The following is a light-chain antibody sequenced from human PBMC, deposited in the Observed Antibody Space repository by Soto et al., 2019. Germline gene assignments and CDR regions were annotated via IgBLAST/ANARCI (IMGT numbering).Light chain of an antibody. J-gene: IGLJ1*01. Sequence: QSALPHASSLTMSPRQGIPLFCRRTKNDIGVYDFVSWYQHHPGKAPRLIIYEVVQRPSGVPDRFSGSKSGNTASLAVSGLQAADEADYFCNSYAGSNPYVFGSGTKV. V-gene: IGLV2-8*02. CDR3: NSYAGSNPYV. CDR2: EVV. CDR1: KNDIGVYDF.